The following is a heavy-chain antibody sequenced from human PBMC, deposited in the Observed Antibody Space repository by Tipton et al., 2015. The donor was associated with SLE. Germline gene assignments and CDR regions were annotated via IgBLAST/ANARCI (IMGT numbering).Heavy chain of an antibody. J-gene: IGHJ4*02. CDR2: IDQRGST. V-gene: IGHV4-34*01. CDR1: GGFLSDYF. CDR3: VRGPRGSSCYPN. Sequence: LRFSCDVYGGFLSDYFWSWIRQPPGKGLEWIGEIDQRGSTNYNPSLKSRVTMSGDTSKNEFSLKLNSVTAADTAVYYCVRGPRGSSCYPNWGQGALVTVSS. D-gene: IGHD3-22*01.